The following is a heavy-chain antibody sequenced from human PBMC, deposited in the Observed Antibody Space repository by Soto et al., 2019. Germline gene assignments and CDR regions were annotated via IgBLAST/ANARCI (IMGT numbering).Heavy chain of an antibody. V-gene: IGHV4-39*01. CDR3: ASSLRWLQLTPLSYFDY. J-gene: IGHJ4*02. Sequence: PSETLSLTCTVSGGSISSSSYYWGWIRQPPGKGLEWIGSIYYSGSTYYNPSLKSRVTISVDTSKNQFSLKLSSVTAADTAVYYCASSLRWLQLTPLSYFDYWGQGTLVTVSS. D-gene: IGHD5-12*01. CDR1: GGSISSSSYY. CDR2: IYYSGST.